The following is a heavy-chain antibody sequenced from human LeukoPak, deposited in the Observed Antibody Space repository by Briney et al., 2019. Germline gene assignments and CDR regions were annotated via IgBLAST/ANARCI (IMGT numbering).Heavy chain of an antibody. V-gene: IGHV3-23*01. CDR1: GFTFSSYA. CDR3: AKDRHYYGSGSYPPH. Sequence: GSLRLSCVASGFTFSSYALSWVRQAPGKGLGGVSDISGSGGNKYYADSVKGRFTISRDNSKNTLYLQMNSLRAEDTAVYYCAKDRHYYGSGSYPPHWGQGTLVTVSS. J-gene: IGHJ4*02. D-gene: IGHD3-10*01. CDR2: ISGSGGNK.